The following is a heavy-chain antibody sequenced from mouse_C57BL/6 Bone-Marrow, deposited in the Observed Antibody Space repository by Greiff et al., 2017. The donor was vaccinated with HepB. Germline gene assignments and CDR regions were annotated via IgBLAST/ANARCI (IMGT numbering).Heavy chain of an antibody. J-gene: IGHJ1*03. D-gene: IGHD1-1*01. Sequence: DVQLQESGPELVKPGASVKMSCKASGYTFTDYYMHWVKQSHGKSLEWIGYINPNNGGTSYNQKFKGKATLTVNKSSSTAYMELRRLTSEDSAVYYCARKSYYCGSSWYFDDWGTGTTVTVSS. CDR1: GYTFTDYY. CDR2: INPNNGGT. V-gene: IGHV1-22*01. CDR3: ARKSYYCGSSWYFDD.